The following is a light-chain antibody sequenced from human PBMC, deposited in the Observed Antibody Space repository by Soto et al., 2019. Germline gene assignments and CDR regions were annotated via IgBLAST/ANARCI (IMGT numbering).Light chain of an antibody. CDR2: DVS. Sequence: EIVLTQSPATLSLSPGERATLSCRASQSVRSYLAWYQQKPGQAPRLLIYDVSNRATGIPARFSGSGSGTDFTLTISSLEPGDFAVYYCQQRSNWPLWITFGQGTRLEIK. V-gene: IGKV3-11*01. CDR1: QSVRSY. J-gene: IGKJ5*01. CDR3: QQRSNWPLWIT.